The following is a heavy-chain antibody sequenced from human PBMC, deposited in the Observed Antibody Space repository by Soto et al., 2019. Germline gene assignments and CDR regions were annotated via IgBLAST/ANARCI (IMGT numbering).Heavy chain of an antibody. CDR1: GGTFSSYA. Sequence: SVKVSCKASGGTFSSYAISWVRQAPGQGLEWMGGIIPIFGTANYAQKFQGRVTITADESTSTAYMELSSLRSEDTAAYYCAREASYYYYYGMDVWGQGTTVTVSS. CDR2: IIPIFGTA. CDR3: AREASYYYYYGMDV. J-gene: IGHJ6*02. V-gene: IGHV1-69*13.